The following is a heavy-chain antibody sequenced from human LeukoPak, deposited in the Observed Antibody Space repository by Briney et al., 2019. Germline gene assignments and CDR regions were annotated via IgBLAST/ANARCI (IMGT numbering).Heavy chain of an antibody. CDR1: GYSFTSYW. V-gene: IGHV5-51*01. CDR2: IYPGDSDT. D-gene: IGHD2-2*01. CDR3: ARHPIVVVPAAFHPYYYYYMDV. Sequence: GESLKISCKGSGYSFTSYWIGWVRQMPGKGLEWMGIIYPGDSDTRYSPSFQGQVTIPADKSISTAYLQWSSLKASDTAMYYCARHPIVVVPAAFHPYYYYYMDVWGKGTTVTVSS. J-gene: IGHJ6*03.